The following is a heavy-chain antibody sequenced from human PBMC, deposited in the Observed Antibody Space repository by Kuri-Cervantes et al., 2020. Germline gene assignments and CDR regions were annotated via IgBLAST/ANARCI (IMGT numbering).Heavy chain of an antibody. Sequence: ASVKVSCKASGYTFTSYAMHWVRQAPGQRLEWMGWINAGNGNTKYSQKFQGRVTITRDTSASTAYMELSSLRSEDTAVYYCARDRYYYTTPDYYGMDVWGQGTTVTVSS. V-gene: IGHV1-3*01. CDR3: ARDRYYYTTPDYYGMDV. J-gene: IGHJ6*02. CDR2: INAGNGNT. CDR1: GYTFTSYA. D-gene: IGHD3-10*01.